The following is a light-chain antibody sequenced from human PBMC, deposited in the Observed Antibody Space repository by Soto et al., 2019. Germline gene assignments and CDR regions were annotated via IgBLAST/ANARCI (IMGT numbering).Light chain of an antibody. CDR1: QSLSNN. CDR2: GAS. Sequence: IVLTQSPGTRSLSPGERATLSCRASQSLSNNLAWYQQKPGQAPRLLIYGASTRAAGFPDRFSGSGSGTEFTLTISSLQSEDFAVYCCQQYNNWPPTFGQGTKVDI. V-gene: IGKV3-15*01. J-gene: IGKJ1*01. CDR3: QQYNNWPPT.